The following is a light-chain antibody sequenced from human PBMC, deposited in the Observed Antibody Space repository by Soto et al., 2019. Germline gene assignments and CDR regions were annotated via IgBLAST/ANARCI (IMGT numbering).Light chain of an antibody. CDR1: SSNIGSNT. V-gene: IGLV1-44*01. CDR3: AAWDDTLNGYV. CDR2: SNN. J-gene: IGLJ1*01. Sequence: QAVVTQPPSTSGTPGQRVTFSCSGGSSNIGSNTVNWYQHLPGTAPKLLIYSNNQRPSGVPDRFSGSKSGTSASLAVSGLQSEDEADYYCAAWDDTLNGYVFGTGTKVTVL.